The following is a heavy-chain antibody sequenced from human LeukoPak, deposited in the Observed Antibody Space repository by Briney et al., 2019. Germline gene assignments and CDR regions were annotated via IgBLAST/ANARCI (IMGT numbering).Heavy chain of an antibody. CDR1: GSTFSYYE. D-gene: IGHD3/OR15-3a*01. Sequence: GGSLRLSCAVSGSTFSYYEINWVRQAPGKGLEWISYISSSGSTIYYADSVRGRFAISRDNAKNSLFLQMNSLRAEDTAVYFCASRPYGFLGPFDCWGLGTLVTVSS. J-gene: IGHJ4*02. CDR2: ISSSGSTI. CDR3: ASRPYGFLGPFDC. V-gene: IGHV3-48*03.